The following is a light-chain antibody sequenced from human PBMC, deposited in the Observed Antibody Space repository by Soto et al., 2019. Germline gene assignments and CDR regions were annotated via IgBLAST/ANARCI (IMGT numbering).Light chain of an antibody. CDR1: GSDIGYFNY. J-gene: IGLJ1*01. CDR3: KSYAVGSTYV. CDR2: EVD. V-gene: IGLV2-14*01. Sequence: QSALTQPASVSGSPGQSITISCTGTGSDIGYFNYVSWYQQQPGKAPKLMIYEVDNRPSGVSIRFSGSKSGSTASLIISGLQAEDEADYYCKSYAVGSTYVFGTGTKLTVL.